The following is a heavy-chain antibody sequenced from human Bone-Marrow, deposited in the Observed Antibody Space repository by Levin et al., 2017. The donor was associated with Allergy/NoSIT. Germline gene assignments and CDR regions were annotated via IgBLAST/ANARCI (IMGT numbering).Heavy chain of an antibody. CDR2: FGGSGGSI. J-gene: IGHJ4*02. D-gene: IGHD5-18*01. Sequence: GGSLRLSCAVSGFTFSSYAMSWVRQAPGKGLEWVSSFGGSGGSIKYADSVKGRFTISRDNSKNTLYLQMNSLRAEDTAVYYCAKRLRDGYNYGYPDYWGQGTLVTVSS. V-gene: IGHV3-23*01. CDR1: GFTFSSYA. CDR3: AKRLRDGYNYGYPDY.